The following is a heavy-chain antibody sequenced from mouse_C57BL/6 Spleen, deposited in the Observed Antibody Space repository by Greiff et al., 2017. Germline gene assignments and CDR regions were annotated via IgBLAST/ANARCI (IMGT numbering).Heavy chain of an antibody. CDR1: GFTFSSYA. CDR3: ARDGLYYYGSSYEGAMDY. V-gene: IGHV5-4*01. Sequence: EVKLVESGGGLVKPGGSLKLSCAASGFTFSSYAMSWVRQTPEKRLEWVATISDGVSYTYYPDNVKGRFTITRDNAKNNLYRQMRQLKSEDTAMYYCARDGLYYYGSSYEGAMDYWGQGTSVTVSS. D-gene: IGHD1-1*01. CDR2: ISDGVSYT. J-gene: IGHJ4*01.